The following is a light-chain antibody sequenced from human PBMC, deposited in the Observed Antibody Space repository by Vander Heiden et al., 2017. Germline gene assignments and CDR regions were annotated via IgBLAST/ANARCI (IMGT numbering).Light chain of an antibody. J-gene: IGKJ4*01. V-gene: IGKV1-39*01. CDR3: QQSYSTPLT. CDR2: AAS. CDR1: QSISSY. Sequence: DIQMTQSPSSLSASVGDRVTITCRASQSISSYLNWYQQKPGKAPKFLIYAASTLQSGVPSRISGSGSGTDFTLTISSLQPEDFATYYCQQSYSTPLTFGGGTKVEIK.